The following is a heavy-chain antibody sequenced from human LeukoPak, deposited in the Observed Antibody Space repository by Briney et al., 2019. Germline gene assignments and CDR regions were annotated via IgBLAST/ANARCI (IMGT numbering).Heavy chain of an antibody. V-gene: IGHV5-10-1*01. CDR1: GYSFTSYW. D-gene: IGHD1-1*01. CDR2: IDPSDSYT. Sequence: GESLKISCKGSGYSFTSYWISWVRQMPGKGLEWMGRIDPSDSYTNYSPSFQGHVTISADKSISTAYLRWSSLKASDTAMYYCARQGYNWNDGEVYYYYGMDVWGKGTTVTVSS. CDR3: ARQGYNWNDGEVYYYYGMDV. J-gene: IGHJ6*04.